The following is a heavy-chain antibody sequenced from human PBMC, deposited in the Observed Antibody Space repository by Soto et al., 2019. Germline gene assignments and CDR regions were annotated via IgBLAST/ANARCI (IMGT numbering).Heavy chain of an antibody. J-gene: IGHJ6*02. CDR1: GGTFSSYA. CDR2: ISAYNGNT. V-gene: IGHV1-18*01. CDR3: ARDLGIAVAGIIKFYGLDA. Sequence: ASVKVSCKAPGGTFSSYAISWVRQAPGQGLEWMGWISAYNGNTNYAQKLQGRVTMTTDTSTSTAYMELRSLRSDDTAVYYCARDLGIAVAGIIKFYGLDAWGQGTTVTVSS. D-gene: IGHD6-19*01.